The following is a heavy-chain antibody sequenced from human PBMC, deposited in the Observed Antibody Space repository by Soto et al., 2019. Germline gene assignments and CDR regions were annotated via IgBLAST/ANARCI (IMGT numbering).Heavy chain of an antibody. CDR1: GVSISSPHHN. Sequence: PSETLSLTCTVSGVSISSPHHNWSWIRQYPGKGLEWIGFIYYSGTTYYNPSLKSRVTISVDTSKNHFSLRLSSVTAADTAVYYCASLAIYGDYEPRYYYYYYGMDVWGQGTTVTVSS. CDR2: IYYSGTT. D-gene: IGHD4-17*01. J-gene: IGHJ6*02. V-gene: IGHV4-31*03. CDR3: ASLAIYGDYEPRYYYYYYGMDV.